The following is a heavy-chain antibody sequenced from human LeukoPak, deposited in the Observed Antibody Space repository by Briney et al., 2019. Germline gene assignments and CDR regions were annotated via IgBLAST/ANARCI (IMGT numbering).Heavy chain of an antibody. J-gene: IGHJ4*02. CDR3: ARGRDTYSSSWYY. D-gene: IGHD6-13*01. CDR2: INHSGST. V-gene: IGHV4-34*01. Sequence: PGGSLRLSCAASGFTFGSYAMSWIRQPPGKGLEWIGEINHSGSTNYNPSLKSRVTISIDTSKNQFSLKLSSVTAADTAVYYCARGRDTYSSSWYYWGQGTLVTVSS. CDR1: GFTFGSYA.